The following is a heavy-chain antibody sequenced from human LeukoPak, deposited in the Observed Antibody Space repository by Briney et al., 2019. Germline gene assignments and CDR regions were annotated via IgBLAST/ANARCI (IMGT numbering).Heavy chain of an antibody. CDR2: ISAYNGNT. J-gene: IGHJ4*02. CDR1: GYTFTSYG. CDR3: ARGLSIVGATSPFDY. Sequence: ASVKASCKASGYTFTSYGISWVRQAPGQGLEWMGWISAYNGNTNYAQKLQGRVTMTTDTSTSTAYMELRSLRSDDTAVYYCARGLSIVGATSPFDYWGQGTLVTVSS. D-gene: IGHD1-26*01. V-gene: IGHV1-18*01.